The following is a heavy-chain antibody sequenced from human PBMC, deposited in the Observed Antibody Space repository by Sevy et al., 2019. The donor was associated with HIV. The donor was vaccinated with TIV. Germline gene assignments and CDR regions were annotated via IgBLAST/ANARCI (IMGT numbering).Heavy chain of an antibody. J-gene: IGHJ4*02. D-gene: IGHD1-1*01. CDR1: GGSISSYF. CDR2: IYFTGNT. Sequence: SETLSLTCSVSGGSISSYFWTWVRQSPGKGLEWIGNIYFTGNTDYSPSLKSRVTLSLDTSKSQYSLTLKSVTAADTFSYFCAGDSTTRPRVLDYWGQGTLVTVSS. V-gene: IGHV4-59*01. CDR3: AGDSTTRPRVLDY.